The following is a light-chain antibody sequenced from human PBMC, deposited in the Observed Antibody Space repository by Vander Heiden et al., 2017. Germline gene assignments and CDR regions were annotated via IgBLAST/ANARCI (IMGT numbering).Light chain of an antibody. CDR3: QQYNSYST. V-gene: IGKV1-5*03. J-gene: IGKJ2*01. CDR1: QSISSW. Sequence: IKMTQSPSTLSASVGDRVTITCRASQSISSWLAWYQQKPGKAPKLLIYKASSLESGVPSRFSGSGSGTEFTLTISSLQPDDFATYYCQQYNSYSTFGQGTKLEIK. CDR2: KAS.